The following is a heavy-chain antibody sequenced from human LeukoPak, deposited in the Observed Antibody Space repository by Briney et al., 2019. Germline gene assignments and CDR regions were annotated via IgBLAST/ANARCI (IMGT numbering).Heavy chain of an antibody. CDR2: INYSGST. CDR1: GASINSSSFY. J-gene: IGHJ3*01. CDR3: ARSPGDVFDV. Sequence: SETLPLTCTVSGASINSSSFYWAWIRQPPGEGLACIGTINYSGSTYYNPSLKSRVTMSVDTSKNHFSLKLNSVTAADTAMYYCARSPGDVFDVWGQGTLVTISS. V-gene: IGHV4-39*02.